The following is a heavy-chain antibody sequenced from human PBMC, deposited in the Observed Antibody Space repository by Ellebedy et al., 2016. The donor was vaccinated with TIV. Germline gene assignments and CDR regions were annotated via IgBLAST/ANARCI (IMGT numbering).Heavy chain of an antibody. D-gene: IGHD3-10*01. CDR2: IYYNGNT. V-gene: IGHV4-59*08. CDR1: GGSISNYY. J-gene: IGHJ4*02. CDR3: ARHFNSGTYPLDY. Sequence: SETLSLXXTVSGGSISNYYWSWFRQPPGKRLEWIAYIYYNGNTNYNPSLKSRVTISVATSENQFSLRLTSVTAADTAVYYCARHFNSGTYPLDYWGPGTLVTASS.